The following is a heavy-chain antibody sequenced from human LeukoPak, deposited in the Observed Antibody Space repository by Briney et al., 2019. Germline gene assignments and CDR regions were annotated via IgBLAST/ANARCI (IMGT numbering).Heavy chain of an antibody. J-gene: IGHJ4*02. Sequence: PGGSLRLSCAASGFTFSSYAMHWARQAPGRGLDWVALIWYDGTNKYYADSVKGRFTVSRDNSKNTLYLQMSSLRAEDTAVYYCARDAAGTCLDYWGQGTLVTVPS. CDR2: IWYDGTNK. CDR3: ARDAAGTCLDY. D-gene: IGHD1-7*01. V-gene: IGHV3-33*01. CDR1: GFTFSSYA.